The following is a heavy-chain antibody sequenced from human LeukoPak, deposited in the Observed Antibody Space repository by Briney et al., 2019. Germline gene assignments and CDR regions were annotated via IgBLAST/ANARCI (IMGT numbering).Heavy chain of an antibody. D-gene: IGHD2-2*01. Sequence: GASVKVSCKVSGYTLTELSMHWVRQAPGKGLEWMGGFDPEDGETIYAQKFQGRVTMTEGTSTDTAYMELSSPRSEDTAVYYCATVVPHAYYMDVWGKGTTVTVSS. J-gene: IGHJ6*03. CDR1: GYTLTELS. CDR3: ATVVPHAYYMDV. CDR2: FDPEDGET. V-gene: IGHV1-24*01.